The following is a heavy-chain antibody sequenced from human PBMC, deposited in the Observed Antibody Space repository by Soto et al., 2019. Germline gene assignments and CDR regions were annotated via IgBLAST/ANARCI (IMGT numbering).Heavy chain of an antibody. D-gene: IGHD5-12*01. CDR2: INSDGSST. CDR1: GFTDTSYW. CDR3: ARAVATMTRGLGY. V-gene: IGHV3-74*01. J-gene: IGHJ4*02. Sequence: EVHLVESGGGLVQPGGSLRLSCAASGFTDTSYWMHWVRQAPGKGLVWVSRINSDGSSTDYADSVKGRFTISRDNAKNTLYLQLNSLRAEDTAVYYCARAVATMTRGLGYWGQGTLVTVSS.